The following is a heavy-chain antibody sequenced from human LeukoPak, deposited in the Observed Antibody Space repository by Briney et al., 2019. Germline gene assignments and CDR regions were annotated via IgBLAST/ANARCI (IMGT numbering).Heavy chain of an antibody. CDR1: GVSVSAGDLG. CDR3: ARFGLFTDDRHFLDV. Sequence: SETLSVTCTVSGVSVSAGDLGWSWIRQPPGKRLEWIGHIHSSGSTYYNPSLQSRLTLSLDTSRNQFSLRLRHVTAADTAVYFCARFGLFTDDRHFLDVWVKGTTVTVSS. CDR2: IHSSGST. V-gene: IGHV4-61*08. J-gene: IGHJ6*04. D-gene: IGHD3/OR15-3a*01.